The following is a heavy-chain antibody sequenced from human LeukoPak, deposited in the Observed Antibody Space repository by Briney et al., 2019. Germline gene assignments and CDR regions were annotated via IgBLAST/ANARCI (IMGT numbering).Heavy chain of an antibody. V-gene: IGHV4-39*07. CDR2: IYYSGST. CDR1: GGSISSSSYY. CDR3: ARASNSGWFGELKPFFDY. D-gene: IGHD3-10*01. Sequence: PSETLSLTCTVSGGSISSSSYYWGWIRQPPGKGLEWIGSIYYSGSTYYNPSLKSRVTISVDTSKNQFSLKLSSVTAADTAVYYCARASNSGWFGELKPFFDYWGQGTLVTVSS. J-gene: IGHJ4*02.